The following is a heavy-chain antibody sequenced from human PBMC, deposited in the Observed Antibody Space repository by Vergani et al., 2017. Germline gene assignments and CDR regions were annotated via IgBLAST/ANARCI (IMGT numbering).Heavy chain of an antibody. Sequence: QVQLVQSGAEVKKPGASVKVSCKASGYTFTDYFMHWVRQAPGQGLEWMGWINPNSGGTNYAQKVQGRVTMTRDTSNSTAYMKLNNLRSDDTAVYYCARVSTNSNRDYFDYWGQGTLVTVSS. J-gene: IGHJ4*02. V-gene: IGHV1-2*02. CDR2: INPNSGGT. CDR1: GYTFTDYF. D-gene: IGHD4-23*01. CDR3: ARVSTNSNRDYFDY.